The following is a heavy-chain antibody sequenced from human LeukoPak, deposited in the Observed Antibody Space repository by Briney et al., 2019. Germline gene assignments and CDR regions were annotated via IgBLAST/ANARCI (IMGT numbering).Heavy chain of an antibody. Sequence: SVKVSCKASGGTFSSYAISWVRQAPGQGLEWMGRIIPIFGTANYAQKFQGRVTITTDESTSTAYMELSSLRSEDTAVYYCERDCGPGWFDPWGQRTLATVSS. CDR2: IIPIFGTA. CDR3: ERDCGPGWFDP. CDR1: GGTFSSYA. D-gene: IGHD2-21*01. V-gene: IGHV1-69*05. J-gene: IGHJ5*02.